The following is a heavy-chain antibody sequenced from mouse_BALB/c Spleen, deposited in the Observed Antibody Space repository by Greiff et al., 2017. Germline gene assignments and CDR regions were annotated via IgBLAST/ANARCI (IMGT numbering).Heavy chain of an antibody. J-gene: IGHJ4*01. CDR2: ISSGSSTI. D-gene: IGHD3-1*01. V-gene: IGHV5-17*02. CDR3: ARSGEFFYYYAMDY. Sequence: EVKVVESGGGLVQPGGSRKLSCAASGFTFSSFGMHWVRQAPEKGLEWVAYISSGSSTIYYADTVKGRFTISRDNPKNTLFLQMTSLRSEDTAMYYCARSGEFFYYYAMDYWGQGTSVTVSS. CDR1: GFTFSSFG.